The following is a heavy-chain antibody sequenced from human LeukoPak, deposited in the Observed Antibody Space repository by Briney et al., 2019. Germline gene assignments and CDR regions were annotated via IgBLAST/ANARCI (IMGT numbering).Heavy chain of an antibody. CDR1: GYTFTGYY. V-gene: IGHV1-2*02. Sequence: GASVKVSCKASGYTFTGYYMHWVRQAPGQGLEWMGWINPNSGGTNYAQRFQGRVTMTRDTSISTAYMELSSLRSEDTAVYYCARGNIVVVVAATAYNWFDPWGQGTLVTVSS. J-gene: IGHJ5*02. CDR2: INPNSGGT. D-gene: IGHD2-15*01. CDR3: ARGNIVVVVAATAYNWFDP.